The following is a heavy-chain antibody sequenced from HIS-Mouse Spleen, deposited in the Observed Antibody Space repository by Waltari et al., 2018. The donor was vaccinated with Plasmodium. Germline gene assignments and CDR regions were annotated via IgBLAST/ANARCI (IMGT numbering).Heavy chain of an antibody. CDR1: GFPFSSYG. V-gene: IGHV3-30*18. Sequence: QVQLVESGGGVVQPGRSLRLSWSASGFPFSSYGLHWVRQAPGKGLEWVAVISYDGSNKYYADSVKGRFTISRDNSKNTLYLQMNSLRAEDTAVYYCAKEVLGYYDFWSRPDYWGQGTLVTVSS. J-gene: IGHJ4*02. CDR3: AKEVLGYYDFWSRPDY. CDR2: ISYDGSNK. D-gene: IGHD3-3*01.